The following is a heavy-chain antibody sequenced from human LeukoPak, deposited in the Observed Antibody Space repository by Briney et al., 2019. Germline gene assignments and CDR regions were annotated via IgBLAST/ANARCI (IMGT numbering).Heavy chain of an antibody. V-gene: IGHV1-46*01. Sequence: ASVKVSCKASGYTFTSYYMHWVRQAPGQGLEWMGIINPSGGSTSYAQKFQGRVTMTRDTSTSTVYMELSSLRSEDTAVYYCARDPNIIFGVTSWRYYMDVWGKGTTVTVSS. CDR3: ARDPNIIFGVTSWRYYMDV. CDR2: INPSGGST. CDR1: GYTFTSYY. D-gene: IGHD3-3*01. J-gene: IGHJ6*03.